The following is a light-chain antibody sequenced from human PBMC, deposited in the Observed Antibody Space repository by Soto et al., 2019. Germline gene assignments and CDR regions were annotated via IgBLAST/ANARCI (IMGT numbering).Light chain of an antibody. CDR2: DAS. Sequence: IQMTPAPSTLSSSVGDRGTNTCPANPNISNWLAWYQQKPGKAPTLLIYDASTLERGVPSRFSGTGSGTEFTLSIDSLQHDDFATYYCQQYHTSSITFGQGTRLEIK. J-gene: IGKJ5*01. CDR3: QQYHTSSIT. CDR1: PNISNW. V-gene: IGKV1-5*01.